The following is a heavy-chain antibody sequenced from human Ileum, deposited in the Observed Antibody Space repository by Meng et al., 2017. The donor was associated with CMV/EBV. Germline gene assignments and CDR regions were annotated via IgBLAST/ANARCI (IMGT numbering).Heavy chain of an antibody. CDR3: ARECVGEGDNCQWDYWFDP. Sequence: LEVSGPGLVQPSETLSLTSSVSGGPISGYYWSWVRQPAGKRLEWIGRIDPSGSRNYNPSLRDRITVSVDTSKNQFSLRLTSVTAADTAVYYCARECVGEGDNCQWDYWFDPWGHGTLVTVSS. J-gene: IGHJ5*02. CDR2: IDPSGSR. CDR1: GGPISGYY. D-gene: IGHD3-16*01. V-gene: IGHV4-4*07.